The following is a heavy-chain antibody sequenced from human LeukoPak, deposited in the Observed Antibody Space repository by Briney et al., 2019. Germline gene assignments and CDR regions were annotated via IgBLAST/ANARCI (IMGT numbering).Heavy chain of an antibody. CDR1: GFTLSRFW. CDR2: INSDGTST. D-gene: IGHD5-18*01. J-gene: IGHJ4*02. V-gene: IGHV3-74*01. CDR3: ARGNYGYGNFDY. Sequence: GESLRLSCAASGFTLSRFWMHWVRHAPGKGLVWVSRINSDGTSTSYADSVKGRFTISKDNAKNTLYLQMNSLRADDTAVYYCARGNYGYGNFDYWGQGTLVTVSS.